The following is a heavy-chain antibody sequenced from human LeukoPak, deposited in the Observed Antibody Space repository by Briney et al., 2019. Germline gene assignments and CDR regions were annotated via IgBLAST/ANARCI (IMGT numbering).Heavy chain of an antibody. V-gene: IGHV3-23*01. CDR2: ISGSGGST. CDR1: KFAFSSYA. CDR3: AKEPAAGIDY. D-gene: IGHD6-25*01. J-gene: IGHJ4*02. Sequence: PGGSLRLSRAASKFAFSSYAMSWVRQAPGKGLEWVSTISGSGGSTYYADSVKGRFTISRDNSKNTLYLQMNSLRAEDTAVYYCAKEPAAGIDYWGQGTLVTVSS.